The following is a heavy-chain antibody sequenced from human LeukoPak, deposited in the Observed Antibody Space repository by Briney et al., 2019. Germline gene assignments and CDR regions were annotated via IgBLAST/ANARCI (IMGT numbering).Heavy chain of an antibody. CDR3: AKASSGCSFVSDY. J-gene: IGHJ4*02. CDR1: GFTFSSYG. Sequence: GGSLRLSCAASGFTFSSYGMPWVRQAPGKGLEWVAVISYDGSNKYYADSVKGRFTISRDNSKNTLYLQMNSLRAEDTAVYYCAKASSGCSFVSDYWGQGTLVTVSS. D-gene: IGHD3-22*01. V-gene: IGHV3-30*18. CDR2: ISYDGSNK.